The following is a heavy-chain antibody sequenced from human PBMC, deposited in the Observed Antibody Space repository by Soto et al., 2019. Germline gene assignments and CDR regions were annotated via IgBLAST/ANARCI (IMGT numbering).Heavy chain of an antibody. Sequence: SETLSLTCTVSGGSISSGDYYWSWIRQPPGKGLEWIGYIYYSGSTYYNPSLKSRVTISVDTSKNQFSLKLSSVTAADTAVYYCARVGQYQLLRYIDYWGQGTLVTVSS. CDR1: GGSISSGDYY. D-gene: IGHD2-2*01. CDR3: ARVGQYQLLRYIDY. J-gene: IGHJ4*02. CDR2: IYYSGST. V-gene: IGHV4-30-4*01.